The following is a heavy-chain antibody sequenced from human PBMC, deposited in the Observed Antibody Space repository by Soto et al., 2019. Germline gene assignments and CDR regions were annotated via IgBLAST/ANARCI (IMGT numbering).Heavy chain of an antibody. Sequence: PSETLSLTCTVSGGSISSGGYYWSWIRQHPGKGLEWIGYIYYSGSTYYNPSLKSRVTISVDTSKNQFSLKLSSVTAADTAVYYCASGVELPRSSRLYGMDVWGQGTTVTVSS. CDR2: IYYSGST. CDR3: ASGVELPRSSRLYGMDV. J-gene: IGHJ6*02. V-gene: IGHV4-31*03. D-gene: IGHD1-7*01. CDR1: GGSISSGGYY.